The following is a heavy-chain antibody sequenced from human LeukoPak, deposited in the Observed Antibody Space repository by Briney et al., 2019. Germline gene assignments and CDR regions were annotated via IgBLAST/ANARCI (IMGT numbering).Heavy chain of an antibody. Sequence: ASVKVSCKASGYTFTSYGISWVRQAPGQGLEWMGWISAYNGNTKYAQKLQGRVTMTTETSTSTAYMELRSLRSDDTAVYYCARAPGVLLWFGELSPTDYWGQGTLVTVSS. J-gene: IGHJ4*02. D-gene: IGHD3-10*01. CDR3: ARAPGVLLWFGELSPTDY. CDR1: GYTFTSYG. CDR2: ISAYNGNT. V-gene: IGHV1-18*01.